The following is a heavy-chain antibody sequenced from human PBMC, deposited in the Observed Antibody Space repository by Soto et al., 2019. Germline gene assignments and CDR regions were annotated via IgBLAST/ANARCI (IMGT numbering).Heavy chain of an antibody. Sequence: SETLSLTCTVSGGSISSYYWSWIRQPPGKGLEWIGYIYYSGSTNYNPSLKSRVTISVDTSKNQFSLKLSSVTAADTAVYYCARELNLVGSRWFDPWGQGTLVTVSS. J-gene: IGHJ5*02. CDR2: IYYSGST. CDR1: GGSISSYY. D-gene: IGHD1-26*01. V-gene: IGHV4-59*01. CDR3: ARELNLVGSRWFDP.